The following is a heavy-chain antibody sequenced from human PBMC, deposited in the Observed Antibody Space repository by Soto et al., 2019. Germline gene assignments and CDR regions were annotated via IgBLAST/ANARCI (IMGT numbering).Heavy chain of an antibody. CDR1: GGTFSSYA. J-gene: IGHJ5*02. Sequence: QVQLVQSGAEVKKPGSSVKVSCKASGGTFSSYAISWVRQAPGQGLEWMGGIIPIFGTANYAQKFQGRVTITADESTSTAYMELSSLRAEDTAVYYCARGRKQLAHRYNWFDPWGQGTLVTVSS. CDR3: ARGRKQLAHRYNWFDP. V-gene: IGHV1-69*01. CDR2: IIPIFGTA. D-gene: IGHD6-13*01.